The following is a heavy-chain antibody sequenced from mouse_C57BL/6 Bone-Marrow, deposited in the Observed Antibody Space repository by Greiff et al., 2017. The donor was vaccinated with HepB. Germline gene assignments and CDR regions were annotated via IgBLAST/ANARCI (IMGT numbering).Heavy chain of an antibody. CDR1: GFTFSSYT. CDR3: ARHEGYWGLRRRGFAY. CDR2: ISGGGGNT. Sequence: EVKVVESGGGLVKPGGSLKLSCAASGFTFSSYTMSWVRQTPEKRLEWVATISGGGGNTYYPDSVKGRFTISRDNAKNTLYLQMSSLRSEDTALYYCARHEGYWGLRRRGFAYWGQGTRVTVSA. J-gene: IGHJ3*01. D-gene: IGHD2-4*01. V-gene: IGHV5-9*01.